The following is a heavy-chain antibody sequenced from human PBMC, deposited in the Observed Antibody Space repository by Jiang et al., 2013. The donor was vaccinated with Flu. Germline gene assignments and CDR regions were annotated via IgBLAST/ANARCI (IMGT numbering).Heavy chain of an antibody. D-gene: IGHD3-22*01. CDR2: TYYRSKWYS. J-gene: IGHJ5*02. Sequence: QTLSLTCAISGDSVSSNGAAWTWIRQSPSRGLEWLGRTYYRSKWYSDYAVSVRSRITINPDTSKNQFSLQLNSVTPEDTAVYYCAREPSMIVLVNNWFDPWGQGILVTVSS. CDR1: GDSVSSNGAA. CDR3: AREPSMIVLVNNWFDP. V-gene: IGHV6-1*01.